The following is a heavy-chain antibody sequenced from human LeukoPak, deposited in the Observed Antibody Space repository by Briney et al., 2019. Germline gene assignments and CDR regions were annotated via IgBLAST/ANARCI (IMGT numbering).Heavy chain of an antibody. Sequence: SETLSLTCTVSGDSISSTSYYWGWIRQPPGKGLEWIGSIYYSGSTYYNPSLKSRVTISVDTSKNQFSLKLSSVTAADTAVYYCARFKSAGSYNWFDPWGQGTLVTVSS. J-gene: IGHJ5*02. V-gene: IGHV4-39*07. D-gene: IGHD3-10*01. CDR2: IYYSGST. CDR1: GDSISSTSYY. CDR3: ARFKSAGSYNWFDP.